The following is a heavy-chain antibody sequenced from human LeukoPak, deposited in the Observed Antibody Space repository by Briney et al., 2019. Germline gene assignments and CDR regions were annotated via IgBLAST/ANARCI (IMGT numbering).Heavy chain of an antibody. CDR2: ISWNSGSI. J-gene: IGHJ4*02. V-gene: IGHV3-9*01. D-gene: IGHD6-19*01. CDR1: GFTFDDYA. Sequence: GGSLRLSCAASGFTFDDYAMHWVRQVRGKGLEWVSGISWNSGSIGYADSVKGRFTISRDNAKNSLYLHMNSLSAEDTALYYCAKGKKITVAGLFDCWGQGTLVTVSS. CDR3: AKGKKITVAGLFDC.